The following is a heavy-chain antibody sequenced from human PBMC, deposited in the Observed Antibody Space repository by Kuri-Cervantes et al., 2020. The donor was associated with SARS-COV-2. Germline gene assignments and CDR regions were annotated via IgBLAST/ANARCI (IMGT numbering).Heavy chain of an antibody. V-gene: IGHV3-74*01. CDR1: GFTFSSYW. J-gene: IGHJ4*02. D-gene: IGHD1-26*01. Sequence: GESLKISCAASGFTFSSYWMHWVRQAPGKGLVWVSRINSDGSSTSYADSVKGRFTISRDNSKSTLFLQMNSLRAEDTAVYYCARVQSGSYVGYFDYWGQGTLVTVSS. CDR2: INSDGSST. CDR3: ARVQSGSYVGYFDY.